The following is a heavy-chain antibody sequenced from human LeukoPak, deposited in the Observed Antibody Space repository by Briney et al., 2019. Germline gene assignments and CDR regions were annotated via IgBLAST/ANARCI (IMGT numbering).Heavy chain of an antibody. V-gene: IGHV4-59*08. D-gene: IGHD6-13*01. CDR2: IYYSGST. CDR3: ARGYSSNEYYFDY. J-gene: IGHJ4*02. CDR1: GGSISSYY. Sequence: SETLSLTCTVSGGSISSYYWSWIRQPPGKGLEWIGYIYYSGSTNYNPSLKGRVTISVDTSKNQFSLKQSSVTAADTAVYYCARGYSSNEYYFDYWGQGTLVTVSS.